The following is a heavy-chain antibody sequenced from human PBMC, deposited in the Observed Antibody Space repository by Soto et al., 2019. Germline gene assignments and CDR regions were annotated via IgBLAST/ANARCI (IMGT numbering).Heavy chain of an antibody. J-gene: IGHJ4*02. V-gene: IGHV4-39*01. CDR2: IYYSGST. D-gene: IGHD3-22*01. CDR1: GGSISSSSHY. Sequence: SETLSLTCTVSGGSISSSSHYWGWIRQPPGRGLEWIGSIYYSGSTYYNPSLKSRVTISVDTSKNQFSLKLSSVTAADTAVYYCAGSYYYDSSGPQGFDYWGQGTLVTVSS. CDR3: AGSYYYDSSGPQGFDY.